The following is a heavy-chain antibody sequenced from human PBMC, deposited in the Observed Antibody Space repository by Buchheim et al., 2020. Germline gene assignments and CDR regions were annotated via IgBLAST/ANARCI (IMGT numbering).Heavy chain of an antibody. CDR1: GGSISSYY. J-gene: IGHJ4*02. V-gene: IGHV4-59*08. CDR2: IYYSGST. CDR3: ARLNYYDSSGYSGAYYFDY. D-gene: IGHD3-22*01. Sequence: QVQLQESGPGLVKPSETLSLTCTVSGGSISSYYWSWIRQPPGKGLEWIGYIYYSGSTNYNPSLKSRATISVDTSKNQFSLKLSSVTAADTAVYYCARLNYYDSSGYSGAYYFDYWGQGTL.